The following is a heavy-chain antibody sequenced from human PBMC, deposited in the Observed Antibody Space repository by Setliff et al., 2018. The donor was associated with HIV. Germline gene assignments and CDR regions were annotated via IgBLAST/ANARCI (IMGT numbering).Heavy chain of an antibody. CDR3: VRLAYTNSPMEV. V-gene: IGHV3-20*04. CDR2: INWNGGST. CDR1: GFTFSHYG. Sequence: PGGSLRLSCAASGFTFSHYGMSWVRQAPGKGLEWVSGINWNGGSTGYADSVKGRFTISRDNAKNTLDLQMNSLRAEDTAVYYCVRLAYTNSPMEVWGQGTTVTVSS. D-gene: IGHD4-4*01. J-gene: IGHJ6*02.